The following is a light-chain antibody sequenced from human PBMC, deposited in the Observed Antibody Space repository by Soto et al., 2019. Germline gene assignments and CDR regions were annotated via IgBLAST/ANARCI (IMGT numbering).Light chain of an antibody. Sequence: DIQMTQSPSSLSASVGDRVTITCQASQDISNYLNCYQQKPGKAPKLLICDASNLESGVPSRFSGRGSGTDFTLTISNLQPEDSATYFCQQGYNTFWTFGRGTKVDIK. CDR1: QDISNY. J-gene: IGKJ1*01. V-gene: IGKV1-33*01. CDR3: QQGYNTFWT. CDR2: DAS.